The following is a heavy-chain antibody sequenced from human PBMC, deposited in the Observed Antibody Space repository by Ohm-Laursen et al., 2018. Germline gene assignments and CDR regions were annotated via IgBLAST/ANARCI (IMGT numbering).Heavy chain of an antibody. D-gene: IGHD1-1*01. CDR1: GGSISSYY. CDR3: ARGRRTTGWPYFDN. J-gene: IGHJ4*02. CDR2: IYYSGST. Sequence: PGTLSLTCPVSGGSISSYYWSWIRQPPGKGLEWIGYIYYSGSTNYNPSLKNRVTMSVDTSKNQFSLKLNSVTAADTAVYYCARGRRTTGWPYFDNWGPGTLVIVSP. V-gene: IGHV4-59*01.